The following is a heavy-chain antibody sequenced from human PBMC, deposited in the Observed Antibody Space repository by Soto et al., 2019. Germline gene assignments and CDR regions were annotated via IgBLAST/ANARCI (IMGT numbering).Heavy chain of an antibody. CDR2: ISNDGTNQ. D-gene: IGHD3-22*01. Sequence: VQLLESGGGLVHPGGSLRLSCAASGFTFNTFAMNWVRQAPGQGLEWVAVISNDGTNQYYSESVKGRFTISRDNSKNTLYLQMNNLRAEDTAVYYCAKAYYYDSSGYYDNYYAMDVWGQGTTVTVSS. CDR3: AKAYYYDSSGYYDNYYAMDV. V-gene: IGHV3-30*18. CDR1: GFTFNTFA. J-gene: IGHJ6*02.